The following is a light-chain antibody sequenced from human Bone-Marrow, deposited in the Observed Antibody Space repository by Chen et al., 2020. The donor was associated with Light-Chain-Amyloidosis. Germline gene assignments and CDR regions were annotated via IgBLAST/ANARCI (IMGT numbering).Light chain of an antibody. CDR1: QSISSY. V-gene: IGKV1-39*01. CDR2: AAS. J-gene: IGKJ2*01. CDR3: QQSYSTLRVT. Sequence: DMQMPQSPSSLSASVGDRVTITCRASQSISSYLNWYQQKPGKAPKLLIYAASSLQSGVPSRFSGSGSGTDFTLTISSLQPEDFATYYCQQSYSTLRVTFGQGTKLEIK.